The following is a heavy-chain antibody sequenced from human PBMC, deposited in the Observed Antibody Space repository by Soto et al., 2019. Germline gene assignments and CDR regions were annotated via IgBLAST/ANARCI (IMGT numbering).Heavy chain of an antibody. CDR3: TTDPCRWCLRFRDY. D-gene: IGHD2-21*01. J-gene: IGHJ4*02. CDR2: IKSKTDGGTT. Sequence: GGSLRLSCAASGFTFSNAWMSWVRQAPGKGLEWVGRIKSKTDGGTTDYAAPVKGRFIISRDDSKNTLYLQMNSLKTEDTAVYYCTTDPCRWCLRFRDYWGQGTLVTVSS. V-gene: IGHV3-15*01. CDR1: GFTFSNAW.